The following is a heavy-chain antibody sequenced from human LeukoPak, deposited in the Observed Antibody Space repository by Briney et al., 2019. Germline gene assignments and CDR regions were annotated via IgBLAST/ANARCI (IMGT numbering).Heavy chain of an antibody. CDR3: ALILGDAFDF. J-gene: IGHJ3*01. V-gene: IGHV3-23*01. D-gene: IGHD3-16*01. CDR1: GFTSSNYA. Sequence: GGSLRLSCAASGFTSSNYAMSWVRQVPGRGLEWVSTISSRGDSTYDADSVKGRFTISRDSSKNTLYLQMNTLRAEDTAMYYCALILGDAFDFWGQGTMVTVSS. CDR2: ISSRGDST.